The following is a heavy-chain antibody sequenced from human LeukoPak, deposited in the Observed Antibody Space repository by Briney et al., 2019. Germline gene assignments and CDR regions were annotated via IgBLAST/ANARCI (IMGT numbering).Heavy chain of an antibody. V-gene: IGHV4-38-2*02. CDR2: IYHSGST. D-gene: IGHD2-21*02. Sequence: SETLSLTCTVSGYSISSGYYWGWIRQPPGKGLEWIGSIYHSGSTYYNPSLKSRVTISVDTSKNQFSLKLSSVTAADTAVYYWGRDGLCGGDCYGGGALFDYWGQGTLVTVSS. CDR3: GRDGLCGGDCYGGGALFDY. J-gene: IGHJ4*02. CDR1: GYSISSGYY.